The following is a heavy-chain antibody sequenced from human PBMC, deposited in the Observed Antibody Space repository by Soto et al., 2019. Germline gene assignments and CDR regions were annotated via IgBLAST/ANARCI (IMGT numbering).Heavy chain of an antibody. CDR1: GDSSNSDNYY. J-gene: IGHJ4*02. V-gene: IGHV4-39*01. Sequence: QLQLQESGPGLVKPSETLSLTCSVSGDSSNSDNYYWGWIRQPPGKGLEWTGSIYYRGDTYYNPSLKRRVAISVDKSKSLFALKVNSLTAAYSAVYFWARLGGMASISYYFDYWGQGTLVTVSS. D-gene: IGHD3-16*01. CDR3: ARLGGMASISYYFDY. CDR2: IYYRGDT.